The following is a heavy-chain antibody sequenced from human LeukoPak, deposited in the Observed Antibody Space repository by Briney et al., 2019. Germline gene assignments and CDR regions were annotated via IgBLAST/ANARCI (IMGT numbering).Heavy chain of an antibody. Sequence: SETLSLTCTVSGGSISSYYWSWIRQPAGKGLEWIGRIYTSGSTNYNPSLKSRVTMSVDTSKNQFSLKLSPVTAADTAVYYCARNYYDSSGYYHLLAFDIWGQGTMVTVSS. CDR3: ARNYYDSSGYYHLLAFDI. V-gene: IGHV4-4*07. J-gene: IGHJ3*02. CDR2: IYTSGST. CDR1: GGSISSYY. D-gene: IGHD3-22*01.